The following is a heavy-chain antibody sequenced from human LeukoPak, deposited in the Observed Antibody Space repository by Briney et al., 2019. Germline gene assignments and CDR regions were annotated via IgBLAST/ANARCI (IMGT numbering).Heavy chain of an antibody. CDR1: KFTFSTYS. J-gene: IGHJ4*02. Sequence: PGGSLRLSCVASKFTFSTYSMTWVRQAPGRGLEWVSVISGNGHITKYRDSVKGRFTISRDNAKNSLYLQMNSLRAEDTAVYYCATGLRKNRVTVTTDYWGQGTLVTVSS. V-gene: IGHV3-23*01. D-gene: IGHD4-17*01. CDR2: ISGNGHIT. CDR3: ATGLRKNRVTVTTDY.